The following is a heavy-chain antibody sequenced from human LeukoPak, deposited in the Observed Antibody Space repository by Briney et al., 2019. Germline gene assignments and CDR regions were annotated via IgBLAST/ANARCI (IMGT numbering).Heavy chain of an antibody. V-gene: IGHV3-23*01. J-gene: IGHJ4*02. CDR2: IGGSDGST. CDR3: VKRGFSYYFDY. Sequence: PGGSLRLSCAASGFTFSSYAMHWVRLAPGRGLEWVSSIGGSDGSTSHADSVKGRFTISRDNSKSTLYLQMSSLSAEDTAVYYCVKRGFSYYFDYWGQGTLVIVSS. D-gene: IGHD3-10*01. CDR1: GFTFSSYA.